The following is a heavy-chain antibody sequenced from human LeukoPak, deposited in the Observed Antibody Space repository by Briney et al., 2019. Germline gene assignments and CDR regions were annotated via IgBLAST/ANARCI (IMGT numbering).Heavy chain of an antibody. J-gene: IGHJ4*02. D-gene: IGHD4-4*01. CDR2: IWYDGSNK. CDR1: GFTFSSYG. CDR3: ARYTYTPLARDFDS. Sequence: PGGSLRLSCAASGFTFSSYGMHWVRQAPGKGLEWVAVIWYDGSNKYYADSVKGRFTISRDNSKSTLYLHMNSLRVEDTAVYYCARYTYTPLARDFDSWGQGSLVTVSS. V-gene: IGHV3-33*01.